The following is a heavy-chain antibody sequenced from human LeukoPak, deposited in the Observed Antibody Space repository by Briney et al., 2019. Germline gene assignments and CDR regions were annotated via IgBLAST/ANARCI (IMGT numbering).Heavy chain of an antibody. V-gene: IGHV4-39*07. Sequence: SETLSLTCTVSGGSIPSSSYSWGWVRQPPARGLDWIASMSYSGSTYYNPSLKSRVTISVDTSRNQFSLKLSSVTAADTAVYYCARVRWLQLGRFDYWGQGALVTVSS. J-gene: IGHJ4*02. D-gene: IGHD5-24*01. CDR1: GGSIPSSSYS. CDR3: ARVRWLQLGRFDY. CDR2: MSYSGST.